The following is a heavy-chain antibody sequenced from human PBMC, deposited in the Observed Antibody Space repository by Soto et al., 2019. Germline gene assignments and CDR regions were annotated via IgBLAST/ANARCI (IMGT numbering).Heavy chain of an antibody. Sequence: GESLKIACQRSQYTFTDYWIYCFNQLRFKVLELMGIIYPGDSDTRYSPSFQGHVTTTYDKSTSTAYLLWNTLTTSVPTMYHCARHISNFRYYYYAMDVWGGGTTVNV. CDR1: QYTFTDYW. V-gene: IGHV5-51*07. CDR2: IYPGDSDT. D-gene: IGHD4-4*01. CDR3: ARHISNFRYYYYAMDV. J-gene: IGHJ6*01.